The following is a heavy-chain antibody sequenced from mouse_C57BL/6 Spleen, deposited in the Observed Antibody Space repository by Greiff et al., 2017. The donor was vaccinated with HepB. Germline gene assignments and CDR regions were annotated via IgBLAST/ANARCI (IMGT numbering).Heavy chain of an antibody. D-gene: IGHD2-3*01. J-gene: IGHJ3*01. CDR2: INPSSGYT. V-gene: IGHV1-7*01. CDR3: ARDDGYFFAY. CDR1: GYTFPSYW. Sequence: QVQLQQSGAELAKPGASVKLFCKASGYTFPSYWLHLVKQRPGPGPEWIGYINPSSGYTKYNQKFKDKATLTADKSSSTAYMQLSSLTYEDSAVYYCARDDGYFFAYWGQGTLVTVSA.